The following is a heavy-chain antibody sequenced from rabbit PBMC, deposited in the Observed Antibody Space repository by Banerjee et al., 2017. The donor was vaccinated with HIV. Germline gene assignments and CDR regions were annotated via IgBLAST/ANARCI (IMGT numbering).Heavy chain of an antibody. J-gene: IGHJ2*01. CDR2: IYGGSSGST. CDR3: ARSHGSDYKWAFDL. D-gene: IGHD8-1*01. CDR1: GFTLSSNYW. V-gene: IGHV1S45*01. Sequence: QEQLEESGGDLVKPEGSLTLTCTASGFTLSSNYWMCWVRQAPGKGLEWIGCIYGGSSGSTYYATWATGRFTISKTSSTTVTLQMTSLTAADTATYFCARSHGSDYKWAFDLWGQGTLVTVS.